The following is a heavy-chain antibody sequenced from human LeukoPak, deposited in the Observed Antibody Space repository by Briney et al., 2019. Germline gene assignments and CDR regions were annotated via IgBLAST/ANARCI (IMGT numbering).Heavy chain of an antibody. V-gene: IGHV1-69*06. CDR2: IIPIFGTA. CDR1: GGAFSSYA. Sequence: SVKVSCKASGGAFSSYAISWVRQAPGQGLEWMGGIIPIFGTANYAQKFQGRVTITADKSTSTAYMELSSLRSEDTAVYYCARGAYYYGSVVSYFDSWGQGTLVTVSS. CDR3: ARGAYYYGSVVSYFDS. D-gene: IGHD3-10*01. J-gene: IGHJ4*02.